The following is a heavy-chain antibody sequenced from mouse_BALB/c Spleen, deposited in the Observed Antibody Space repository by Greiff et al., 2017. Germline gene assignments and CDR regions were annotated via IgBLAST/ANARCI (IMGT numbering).Heavy chain of an antibody. CDR1: GFSLTSYG. Sequence: VKLMESGPGLVAPSQSLSITCTVSGFSLTSYGVHWVRQPPGKGLEWLGVIWAGGSTNYNSALMSRLSISKDNSKSQVFLKMNSLQTDDTAMYYCARVGYGSSYFDVWGAGTTVTVSS. J-gene: IGHJ1*01. CDR3: ARVGYGSSYFDV. V-gene: IGHV2-9*02. D-gene: IGHD1-1*01. CDR2: IWAGGST.